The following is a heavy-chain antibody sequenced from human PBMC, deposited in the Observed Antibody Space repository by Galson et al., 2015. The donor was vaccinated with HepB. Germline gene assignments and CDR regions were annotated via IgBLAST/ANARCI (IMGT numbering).Heavy chain of an antibody. CDR1: GYSFTSYW. CDR3: ARSGGSSWYGAGWFDP. CDR2: IYPGDSDT. V-gene: IGHV5-51*01. J-gene: IGHJ5*02. Sequence: QSGAEVKKTGESLKISCKGSGYSFTSYWIGWVRQMPGKGLEWMGIIYPGDSDTRYSPSFQGQVTMSADKSISTAYLQWSSLKASDTAMYYCARSGGSSWYGAGWFDPWGQGTLVTVSS. D-gene: IGHD6-13*01.